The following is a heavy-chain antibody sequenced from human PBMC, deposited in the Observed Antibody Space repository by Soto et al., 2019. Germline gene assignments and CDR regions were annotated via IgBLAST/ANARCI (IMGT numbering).Heavy chain of an antibody. CDR2: ISAYNGNT. J-gene: IGHJ3*02. V-gene: IGHV1-18*04. D-gene: IGHD5-12*01. CDR1: GYTFTSYG. Sequence: ASVKVSCKASGYTFTSYGISWSRQAPGQGPEWMGWISAYNGNTNYAQKLQGRVTMTTDTSTSTAYMELRSLRSDDTAVYYCARAGRDGYNGRAFDIWGQGTMVTVSS. CDR3: ARAGRDGYNGRAFDI.